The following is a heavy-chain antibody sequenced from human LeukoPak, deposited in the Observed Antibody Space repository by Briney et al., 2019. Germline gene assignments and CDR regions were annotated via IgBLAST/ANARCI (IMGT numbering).Heavy chain of an antibody. CDR1: GFTFSSYA. V-gene: IGHV3-30*04. CDR2: ISYDGSNK. D-gene: IGHD1-26*01. Sequence: GGSLRLSCAASGFTFSSYAMHWVRQAPGKGLEWVAVISYDGSNKYYADSVKGRFTISRDNSKNTLYQQMNSLRAEDTAVYYCARIVGAIAQNWFDPWGQGTLVTVSS. CDR3: ARIVGAIAQNWFDP. J-gene: IGHJ5*02.